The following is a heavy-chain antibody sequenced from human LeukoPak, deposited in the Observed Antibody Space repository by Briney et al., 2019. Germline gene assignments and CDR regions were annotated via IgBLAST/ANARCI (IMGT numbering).Heavy chain of an antibody. D-gene: IGHD6-13*01. Sequence: PGGSLRLSCAASGFTFSSYSMNWVRQAPGKGLEWVSSISSSSSYIYYADSVKGRFTISRDNAKNSLYLQMNSLRAEDTAVYYCARGTSKAAPSDYIDYWGQGTLVTVSS. CDR3: ARGTSKAAPSDYIDY. CDR2: ISSSSSYI. V-gene: IGHV3-21*01. J-gene: IGHJ4*02. CDR1: GFTFSSYS.